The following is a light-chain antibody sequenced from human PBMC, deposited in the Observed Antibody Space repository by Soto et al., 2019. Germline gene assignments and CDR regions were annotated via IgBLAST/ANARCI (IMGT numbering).Light chain of an antibody. Sequence: EIVMTQSPAILSVSPGEGASLSCRASENVRTKVGWYQQKAGQAPRLLIYSASSRATGLPARFSGSGSGTEFTLTISSLQSEDLGVYYCQQYNKWPNTFGQGTRLEMK. CDR3: QQYNKWPNT. V-gene: IGKV3-15*01. CDR2: SAS. CDR1: ENVRTK. J-gene: IGKJ2*01.